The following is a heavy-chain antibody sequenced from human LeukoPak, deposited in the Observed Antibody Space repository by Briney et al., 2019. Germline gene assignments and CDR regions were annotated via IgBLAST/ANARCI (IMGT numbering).Heavy chain of an antibody. CDR2: MNPNSGNT. V-gene: IGHV1-8*01. D-gene: IGHD5-18*01. Sequence: ASVKVSCKASGYTFTSYDINWVRQATGQGLEWMGWMNPNSGNTGYAQKFQSRVTMTRNTSISTAYMELSSLRSEDTAVYYCARGRIQLWLWVGRFGWFDPWGQGTLVTVSS. J-gene: IGHJ5*02. CDR3: ARGRIQLWLWVGRFGWFDP. CDR1: GYTFTSYD.